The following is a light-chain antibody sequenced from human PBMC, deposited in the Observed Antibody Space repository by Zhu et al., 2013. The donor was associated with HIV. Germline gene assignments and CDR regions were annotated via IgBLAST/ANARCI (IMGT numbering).Light chain of an antibody. CDR3: AAWDDSLSAHVV. J-gene: IGLJ2*01. CDR1: SSNIGSNT. V-gene: IGLV1-47*01. CDR2: RNN. Sequence: QSVLTQPPSASGTPGQRVTISCSGSSSNIGSNTVSWYQQLPGTAPKLLIYRNNQRPSGVPDRFSGSKSGTSASLAISGLRSEDEADYYCAAWDDSLSAHVVFGGGTKLTVL.